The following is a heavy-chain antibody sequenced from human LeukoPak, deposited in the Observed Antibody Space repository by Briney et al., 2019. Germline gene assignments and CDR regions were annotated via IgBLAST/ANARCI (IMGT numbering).Heavy chain of an antibody. Sequence: SETLSLTCTVSGGSISSSSYYWGWIRQPPGKGLEWIGSIYYSGSTYYNPSLKSRVTISVDTSKNQFSLKLSSVTAADTAVYYCARGRGSSWQNWFDPWGQGTLVTVSS. CDR3: ARGRGSSWQNWFDP. CDR2: IYYSGST. CDR1: GGSISSSSYY. D-gene: IGHD6-13*01. V-gene: IGHV4-39*01. J-gene: IGHJ5*02.